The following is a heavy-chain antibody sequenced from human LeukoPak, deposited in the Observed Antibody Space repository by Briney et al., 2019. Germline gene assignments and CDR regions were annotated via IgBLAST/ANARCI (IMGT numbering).Heavy chain of an antibody. CDR2: IIPIFGTA. V-gene: IGHV1-69*13. Sequence: ASVKVSCKASGGTFSSYAISWVRQAPGQGLEWMGGIIPIFGTANYAQKFQGRVTITADESTSTAYMELSSLRSEDTAVYYCASYSSSWFXXFXXWXXXXLXTVS. D-gene: IGHD6-13*01. CDR1: GGTFSSYA. J-gene: IGHJ5*02. CDR3: ASYSSSWFXXFXX.